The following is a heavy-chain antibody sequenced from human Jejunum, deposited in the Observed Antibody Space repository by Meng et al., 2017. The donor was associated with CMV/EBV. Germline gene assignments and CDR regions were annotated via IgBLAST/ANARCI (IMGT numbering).Heavy chain of an antibody. CDR1: GYSFTGYY. CDR2: INPNSRDT. CDR3: ARQDATSWDFDF. V-gene: IGHV1-2*04. J-gene: IGHJ4*02. Sequence: SCKTSGYSFTGYYIHWVRQGPGQGLEWMGWINPNSRDTNYAQKFQGWVAMTGDTSINTVYMEMTRPTSGDTAVYYCARQDATSWDFDFWGQGTLVTVSS. D-gene: IGHD1-26*01.